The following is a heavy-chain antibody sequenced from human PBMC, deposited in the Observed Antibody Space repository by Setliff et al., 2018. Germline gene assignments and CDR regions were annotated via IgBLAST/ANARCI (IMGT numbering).Heavy chain of an antibody. V-gene: IGHV4-34*01. CDR1: GGSFSNYY. D-gene: IGHD6-6*01. J-gene: IGHJ4*02. CDR2: INHSGTT. Sequence: PSETLSLTCTVYGGSFSNYYWSWIRQPPGKGLEWIGEINHSGTTDYNPSLKRRVTISVDTTKNQFSLQLNSVTAADTAVYYCARDPSSVAARPGYWGQGTLVTVSS. CDR3: ARDPSSVAARPGY.